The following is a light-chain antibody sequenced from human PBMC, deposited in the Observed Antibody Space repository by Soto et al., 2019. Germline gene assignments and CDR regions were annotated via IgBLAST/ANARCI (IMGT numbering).Light chain of an antibody. Sequence: QSVLTQPASVSGSPGQSITISCTGTSSDVGSYNYVAWYQQFPGKTPKLMIYEVRNRPSGVSSRFSGSKSGNTASLTIPGLQAEDEADYYCISYTGSDTSYVFGTGTKLTVL. V-gene: IGLV2-14*01. CDR1: SSDVGSYNY. CDR2: EVR. CDR3: ISYTGSDTSYV. J-gene: IGLJ1*01.